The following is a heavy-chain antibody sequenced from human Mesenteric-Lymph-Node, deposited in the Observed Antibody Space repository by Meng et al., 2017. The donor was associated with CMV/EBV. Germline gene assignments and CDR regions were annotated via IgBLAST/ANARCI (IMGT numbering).Heavy chain of an antibody. CDR3: ARSVATAAQFDY. J-gene: IGHJ4*02. V-gene: IGHV5-51*01. CDR1: GYSFTSYW. CDR2: IYPGDSDT. Sequence: GGSLRLSCKGSGYSFTSYWIGWVRQMPGKGLEWMGIIYPGDSDTRYSPSFQGQVTISADKSISTAYLQWSSLKASDTAMYYCARSVATAAQFDYWGQGTLVTVSS. D-gene: IGHD2-15*01.